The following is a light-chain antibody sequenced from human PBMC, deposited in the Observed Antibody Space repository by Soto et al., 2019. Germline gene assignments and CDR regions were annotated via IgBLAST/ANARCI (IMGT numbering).Light chain of an antibody. CDR3: APWDDTLNGPV. CDR2: GDT. Sequence: QSVVTQPPSASGTPGQRVTISCSGSTSNIGSNSVDWYQQLPGRAPKLLIYGDTQRPSGVPDRFSASKSGTSASLAIDGLHSEDEADYYCAPWDDTLNGPVLGGGTKLTVL. CDR1: TSNIGSNS. V-gene: IGLV1-44*01. J-gene: IGLJ2*01.